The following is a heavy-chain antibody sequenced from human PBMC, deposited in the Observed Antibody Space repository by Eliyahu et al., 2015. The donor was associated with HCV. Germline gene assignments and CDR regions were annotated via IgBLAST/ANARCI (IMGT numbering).Heavy chain of an antibody. CDR1: GGSLSRYY. V-gene: IGHV4-59*01. Sequence: QVQLQESGPGLVQPSATLSLTCTVSGGSLSRYYWSWIRQSPEKGLEWIGYVHSSGSTNYNPFFKSRLTISLDTSKNHVSLRLSPVTAADTAVYFCARAPMGATTNWYFDVWGRGTLVAVSA. J-gene: IGHJ2*01. CDR3: ARAPMGATTNWYFDV. CDR2: VHSSGST. D-gene: IGHD1-26*01.